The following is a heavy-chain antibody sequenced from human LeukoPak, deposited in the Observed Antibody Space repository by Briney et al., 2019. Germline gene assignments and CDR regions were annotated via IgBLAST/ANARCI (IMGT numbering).Heavy chain of an antibody. CDR1: GFTFTSHD. V-gene: IGHV1-18*01. Sequence: ASVKVSCKASGFTFTSHDYNWVRQAPGQGLEWMGWISAYNGNINYAQNFQGRVTMTTDTSTSTAYMELRSLRSDDTAVYYCARGRYCSSTSCSPSFYFDFWGQGTLVTVSS. CDR2: ISAYNGNI. J-gene: IGHJ4*02. CDR3: ARGRYCSSTSCSPSFYFDF. D-gene: IGHD2-2*01.